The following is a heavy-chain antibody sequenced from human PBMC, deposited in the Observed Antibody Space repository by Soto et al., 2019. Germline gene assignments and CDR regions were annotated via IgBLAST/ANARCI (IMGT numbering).Heavy chain of an antibody. CDR3: AREAQGIIITARHFDY. J-gene: IGHJ4*02. CDR2: VFYSGST. Sequence: SETLSLTCNVSGGPIKTGDYYWNWIRQPPGKGLEWIGYVFYSGSTNYNPSLKSRVTISVDTSKNQFSLKLSSVTAADTAVYYCAREAQGIIITARHFDYWGQGTLVTVSS. D-gene: IGHD6-6*01. V-gene: IGHV4-61*08. CDR1: GGPIKTGDYY.